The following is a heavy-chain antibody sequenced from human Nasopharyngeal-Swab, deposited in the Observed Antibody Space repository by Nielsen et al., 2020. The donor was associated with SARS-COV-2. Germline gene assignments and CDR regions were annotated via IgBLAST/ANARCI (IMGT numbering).Heavy chain of an antibody. D-gene: IGHD5-24*01. J-gene: IGHJ4*02. Sequence: SVKVSCKASGGTFKTFSINWVRQAPGQGLQWMGRIVPILGIVNYAQRFQGRVTFTADESTSTAYMDLSSLRSDDTAAYYCARDQEMATAAYSDWGQGTLVTVSS. CDR2: IVPILGIV. V-gene: IGHV1-69*04. CDR3: ARDQEMATAAYSD. CDR1: GGTFKTFS.